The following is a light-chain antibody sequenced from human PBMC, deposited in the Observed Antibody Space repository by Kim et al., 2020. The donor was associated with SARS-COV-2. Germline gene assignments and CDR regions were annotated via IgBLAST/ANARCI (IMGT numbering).Light chain of an antibody. CDR1: RSNIGSNP. V-gene: IGLV1-44*01. CDR2: TDD. J-gene: IGLJ3*02. CDR3: ATWDDSLDVWM. Sequence: GQRVTISCSGSRSNIGSNPVNWYQQFPGTAPQLLIDTDDRRPSGVSDRVSCSKSGTSASLAISALRSEDEADYYCATWDDSLDVWMFGGGTQLTVL.